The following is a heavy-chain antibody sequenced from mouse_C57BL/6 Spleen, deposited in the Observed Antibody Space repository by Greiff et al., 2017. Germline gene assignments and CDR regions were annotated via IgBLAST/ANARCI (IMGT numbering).Heavy chain of an antibody. J-gene: IGHJ1*03. V-gene: IGHV10-1*01. Sequence: EVQLVESGGGLVQPKGSLKLSCAASGFSFNTYAMNWVRQAPGKGLEWVARIRSKSNNYATYYADSVKDRFTISRDDSESMLYLQMNNLKTEDTAMYYCVRNDGYYDWYFDVWGTGTTVTVSS. CDR1: GFSFNTYA. CDR2: IRSKSNNYAT. CDR3: VRNDGYYDWYFDV. D-gene: IGHD2-3*01.